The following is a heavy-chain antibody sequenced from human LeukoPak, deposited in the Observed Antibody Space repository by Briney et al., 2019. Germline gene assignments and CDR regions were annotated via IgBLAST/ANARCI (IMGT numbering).Heavy chain of an antibody. CDR1: GFTFSSYW. Sequence: GVSLRLSCAASGFTFSSYWMSWVRQAPGKGLEWVANIKQDGSEKYYVDSVKGRFTISRDKAKNSLYLQMNSLRAEDTAVYYCARVPGSSSWYLLYYYYYYMYVWGKGTTVTVSS. CDR3: ARVPGSSSWYLLYYYYYYMYV. J-gene: IGHJ6*03. D-gene: IGHD6-13*01. CDR2: IKQDGSEK. V-gene: IGHV3-7*01.